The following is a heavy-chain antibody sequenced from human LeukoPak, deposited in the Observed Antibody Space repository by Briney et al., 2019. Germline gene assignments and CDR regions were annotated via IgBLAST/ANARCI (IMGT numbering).Heavy chain of an antibody. J-gene: IGHJ6*02. CDR1: GYTFTSYG. V-gene: IGHV1-18*01. Sequence: ASVKVSCTASGYTFTSYGISWVRQAPGQGLEWMGWISAYNGNTNYAQKLQGRVTMTTDTSTSTAYMELRSLRSDDTAVYYCARAVRILTTVNTYNYYGMDVWGQGTTVTVSS. CDR3: ARAVRILTTVNTYNYYGMDV. D-gene: IGHD4-17*01. CDR2: ISAYNGNT.